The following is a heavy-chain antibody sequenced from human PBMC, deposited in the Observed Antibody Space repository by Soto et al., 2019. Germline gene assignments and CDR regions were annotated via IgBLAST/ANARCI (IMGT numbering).Heavy chain of an antibody. CDR1: GFTFSNYG. V-gene: IGHV3-33*01. Sequence: QVQLVESGGGVVQPGRSLRLSCAASGFTFSNYGMHWVRQAPGKGLEWVAVILNDGSNRYHADSVKDRFTISRDNSKNKLYLQMNILRAEDTAVYYCARDDEYSGNGMDVWGQGTTVTVS. CDR2: ILNDGSNR. D-gene: IGHD3-10*01. CDR3: ARDDEYSGNGMDV. J-gene: IGHJ6*02.